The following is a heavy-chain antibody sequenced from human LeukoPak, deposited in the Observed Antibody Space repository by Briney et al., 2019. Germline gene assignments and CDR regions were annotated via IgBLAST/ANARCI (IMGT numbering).Heavy chain of an antibody. D-gene: IGHD1-14*01. CDR1: GFTFSSYD. Sequence: GGSLRLSCAASGFTFSSYDMHWVRQATGKGLEWVSAIGTAGDTYYPGSVKGRFTISRENAKNSLYLQMNSLRAGDTAVYYCARGGIGRPFDIWGQGIMVTVSS. CDR2: IGTAGDT. J-gene: IGHJ3*02. V-gene: IGHV3-13*01. CDR3: ARGGIGRPFDI.